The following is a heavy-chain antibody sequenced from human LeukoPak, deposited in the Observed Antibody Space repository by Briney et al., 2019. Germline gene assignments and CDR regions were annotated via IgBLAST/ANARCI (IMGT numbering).Heavy chain of an antibody. V-gene: IGHV3-21*01. CDR3: ASLSTAVVTSYYFDY. CDR1: GFTFSSYS. J-gene: IGHJ4*02. CDR2: ISSSSSYI. Sequence: GGSLRLSCAAPGFTFSSYSMNWVRQAPGKGLEWVSSISSSSSYIYYADSVKGRFTISRDNAKNSLYLQMNSLRAEDMAVYYCASLSTAVVTSYYFDYWGQGTLATVSS. D-gene: IGHD4-23*01.